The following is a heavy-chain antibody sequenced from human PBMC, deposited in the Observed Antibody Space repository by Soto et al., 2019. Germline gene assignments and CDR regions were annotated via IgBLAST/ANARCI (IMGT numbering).Heavy chain of an antibody. CDR1: GFTFSSYG. V-gene: IGHV3-33*01. CDR2: IWYDGSNK. D-gene: IGHD3-9*01. CDR3: ARDSFIGYDILTGSNYGGDDAFDI. J-gene: IGHJ3*02. Sequence: GGSLRLSCAASGFTFSSYGMHWVRQAPGKGLEWVAVIWYDGSNKYYADSVKGRFTISRDNSKNTLYLQMNSLRAEDTAVYYCARDSFIGYDILTGSNYGGDDAFDIWGQGTMVTVSS.